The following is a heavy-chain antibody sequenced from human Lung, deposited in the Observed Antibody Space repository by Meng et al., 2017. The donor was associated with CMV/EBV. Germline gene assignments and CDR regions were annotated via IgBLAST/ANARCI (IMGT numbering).Heavy chain of an antibody. Sequence: GGSLRLXXTASGFTFRNYGVHWVRQAPGKGLEWVAFIWSNGGTKFYADSVDGRFTISRDNSRNVVYLQMDSLRPGDTAIYYCARDSISWYFDYWGPGALVTVSS. J-gene: IGHJ4*01. CDR2: IWSNGGTK. CDR3: ARDSISWYFDY. D-gene: IGHD6-13*01. V-gene: IGHV3-30*02. CDR1: GFTFRNYG.